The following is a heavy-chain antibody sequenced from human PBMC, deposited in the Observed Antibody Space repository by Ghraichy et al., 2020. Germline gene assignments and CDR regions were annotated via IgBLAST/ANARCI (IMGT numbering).Heavy chain of an antibody. V-gene: IGHV4-59*08. CDR3: ARVIHDYVWGSYRFDY. D-gene: IGHD3-16*02. J-gene: IGHJ4*02. Sequence: SETLSLTCTVSGGSISSYYWSWIRQPPGKGLEWIGYIYYSGSTNYNPSLKSRVTISVDTSKNQFSLKLSSVTAADTAVYYCARVIHDYVWGSYRFDYWGQGTLVTVSS. CDR2: IYYSGST. CDR1: GGSISSYY.